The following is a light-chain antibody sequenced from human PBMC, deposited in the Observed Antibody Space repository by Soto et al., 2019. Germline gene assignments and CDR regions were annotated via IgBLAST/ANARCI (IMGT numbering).Light chain of an antibody. J-gene: IGKJ1*01. CDR2: GAS. V-gene: IGKV3-20*01. Sequence: EIVLTQSPGSLSLSPGERATLSCRVSQSVSSGYLAWYQQKPGQAPRLLIYGASSRATGIPDRFSGSGSGTDFTLTISRLEPEDFAVYYCQQYGSSPGTFGQGTKVEMK. CDR1: QSVSSGY. CDR3: QQYGSSPGT.